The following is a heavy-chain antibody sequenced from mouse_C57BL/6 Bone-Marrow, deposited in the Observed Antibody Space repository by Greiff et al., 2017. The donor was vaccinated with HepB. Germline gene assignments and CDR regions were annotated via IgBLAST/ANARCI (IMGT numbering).Heavy chain of an antibody. CDR3: ARVGDYGCYWYFDV. J-gene: IGHJ1*03. D-gene: IGHD2-4*01. CDR1: GYSITSGYY. CDR2: ISYDGSN. V-gene: IGHV3-6*01. Sequence: EVKLLESGPGLVKPSQSLSLTCSVTGYSITSGYYWNWIRQFPGNKLEWMGYISYDGSNNYNPSLKNRISITRDTSKNQFFLKLNSVTTEDTATYYCARVGDYGCYWYFDVWGTGTTVTVSS.